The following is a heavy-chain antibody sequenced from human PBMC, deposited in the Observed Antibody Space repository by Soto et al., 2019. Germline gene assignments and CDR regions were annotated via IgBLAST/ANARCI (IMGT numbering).Heavy chain of an antibody. CDR1: GYTLTTFA. D-gene: IGHD2-2*01. Sequence: ASVKVSCKASGYTLTTFAMHWVRQAPGQRLEWMGWINAGTDNTKYSQNFQGRLTITRDTSANTAYMELSSLRSEDTAVYYCARCCLTTSCYGAFDSWGQGTMVTVSS. V-gene: IGHV1-3*01. CDR2: INAGTDNT. CDR3: ARCCLTTSCYGAFDS. J-gene: IGHJ3*02.